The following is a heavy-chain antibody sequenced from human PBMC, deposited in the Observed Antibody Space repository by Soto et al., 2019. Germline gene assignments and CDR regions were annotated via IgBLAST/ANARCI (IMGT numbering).Heavy chain of an antibody. CDR1: GFTFSSYW. D-gene: IGHD3-9*01. Sequence: GGSLRLSCAASGFTFSSYWMSWVRQAPGKGLEWVANIKQDGSEKYYVDSVKGRFTISRDNAKNSLYLQMNSLRAEDTAVYYCAREGITIFSTLFDYWGQGTLVTVSS. J-gene: IGHJ4*02. V-gene: IGHV3-7*03. CDR3: AREGITIFSTLFDY. CDR2: IKQDGSEK.